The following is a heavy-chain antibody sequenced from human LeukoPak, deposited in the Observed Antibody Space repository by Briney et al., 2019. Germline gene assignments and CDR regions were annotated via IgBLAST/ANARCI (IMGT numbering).Heavy chain of an antibody. J-gene: IGHJ4*02. CDR3: ARDTYYYDSSGYWADY. Sequence: SETLSLTCTVSGYSISGGYYWGWIRQPAGKGLEWIGRIYTSGSTNYNPSLKSRVTMSVDTSKNQFSLKLSSVTAADTAVYYCARDTYYYDSSGYWADYWGQGTLVTVSS. CDR1: GYSISGGYY. CDR2: IYTSGST. V-gene: IGHV4-4*07. D-gene: IGHD3-22*01.